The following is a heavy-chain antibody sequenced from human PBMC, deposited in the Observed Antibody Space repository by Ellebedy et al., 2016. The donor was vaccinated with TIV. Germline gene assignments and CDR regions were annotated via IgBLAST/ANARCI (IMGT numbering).Heavy chain of an antibody. CDR2: INHSGST. D-gene: IGHD3-10*01. J-gene: IGHJ6*03. V-gene: IGHV4-34*01. CDR1: GGSFSGYY. CDR3: ARGQVLWFGELGLSYYYYMDV. Sequence: SETLSLTXAVYGGSFSGYYWSWIRQPPGKGLEWIGEINHSGSTNYNPSLKSRVTISVDTSKNQFSLKLSSVTAADTAVYYCARGQVLWFGELGLSYYYYMDVWGKGTTVTVSS.